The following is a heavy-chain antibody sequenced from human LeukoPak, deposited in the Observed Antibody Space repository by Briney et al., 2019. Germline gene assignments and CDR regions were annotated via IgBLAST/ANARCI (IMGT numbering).Heavy chain of an antibody. D-gene: IGHD3-10*01. CDR2: IYYSGNT. V-gene: IGHV4-39*01. Sequence: SETLSLTCTVSGGSIFSSNSYWGWIRQPPGKGLEWIGSIYYSGNTYYNASLKSRVTISVDTSKNQFSLKLNSVTAADTAVYYCARIGRIGGTMVRGGLDYWGQGTLVTVSS. CDR1: GGSIFSSNSY. J-gene: IGHJ4*02. CDR3: ARIGRIGGTMVRGGLDY.